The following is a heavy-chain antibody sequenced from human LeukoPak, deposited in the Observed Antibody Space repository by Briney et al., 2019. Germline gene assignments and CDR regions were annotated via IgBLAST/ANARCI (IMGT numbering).Heavy chain of an antibody. CDR1: GFTFGDYA. J-gene: IGHJ4*02. CDR2: IRSKAYGGTT. V-gene: IGHV3-49*03. Sequence: QPGRSLRLSCTSSGFTFGDYAMSWFRQAPGKGLEWVAFIRSKAYGGTTEYAASVKGRFTISRDDSKSIAYLQMNSLKTEDTAVYYCTKYSGRIDYWGQGTLVTVSS. D-gene: IGHD5-18*01. CDR3: TKYSGRIDY.